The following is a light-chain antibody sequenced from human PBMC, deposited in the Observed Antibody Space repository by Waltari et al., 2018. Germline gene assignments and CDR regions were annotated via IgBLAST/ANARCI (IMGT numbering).Light chain of an antibody. CDR2: GAS. J-gene: IGKJ1*01. CDR3: QRYVRLPAT. Sequence: EIVLTQSPGTLSLSPGERATLSCRASQSVSRSLAWYQQKPGQAPRLLIYGASNRAAGIPDRFSGSGSGTDFSLTISRLEPEDFAVYYCQRYVRLPATFGQGTKVEIK. CDR1: QSVSRS. V-gene: IGKV3-20*01.